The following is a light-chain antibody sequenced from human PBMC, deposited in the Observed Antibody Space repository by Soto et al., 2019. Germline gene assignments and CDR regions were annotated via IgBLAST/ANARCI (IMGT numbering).Light chain of an antibody. J-gene: IGLJ3*02. V-gene: IGLV2-14*01. CDR3: SSYTNSATRV. CDR2: SVS. Sequence: QSALTQPASVSGSPGQSITISCTGTSSDVDDFTYVSWYQQYPGKAPKLMTYSVSHRPSGVSNRVSGSKSGNTASLTISGLQAEDEADYYCSSYTNSATRVFGGGTKRTVL. CDR1: SSDVDDFTY.